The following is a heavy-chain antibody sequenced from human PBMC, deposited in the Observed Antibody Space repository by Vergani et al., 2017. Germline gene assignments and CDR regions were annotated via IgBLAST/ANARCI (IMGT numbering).Heavy chain of an antibody. Sequence: QVQVVQSGAEVKKSGASVKVSCKTSGYTFSNYYMHWVRQAPGQGLEWMGIINPSGGHTNYAQKFQGRVTMTRDTSTSTVYMELGSLRSEDTAIYYCARGDYGILNGNRYWGQGTLVTVSA. CDR1: GYTFSNYY. CDR2: INPSGGHT. J-gene: IGHJ4*01. D-gene: IGHD3-9*01. CDR3: ARGDYGILNGNRY. V-gene: IGHV1-46*03.